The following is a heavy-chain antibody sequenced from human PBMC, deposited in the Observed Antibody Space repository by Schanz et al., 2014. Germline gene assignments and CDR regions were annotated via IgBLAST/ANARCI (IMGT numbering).Heavy chain of an antibody. J-gene: IGHJ5*02. Sequence: VQLVESGGGLVQPGGSLIISCSASGFTFSDYALHWVRQAPGKGLEWVAVIWYDGNNKYYADSVKGRFTISRDNSKNILYLQMNSLRAEDTALYYCAKEVGATLFHWFDPWGQGTLVTVSS. CDR2: IWYDGNNK. V-gene: IGHV3-33*06. CDR3: AKEVGATLFHWFDP. D-gene: IGHD1-26*01. CDR1: GFTFSDYA.